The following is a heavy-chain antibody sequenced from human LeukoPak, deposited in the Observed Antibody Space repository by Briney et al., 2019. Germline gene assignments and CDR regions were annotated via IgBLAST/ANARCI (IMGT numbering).Heavy chain of an antibody. CDR1: GFTSSSYG. CDR3: AKDLEVDAAMVEDY. Sequence: GGSLRLSCAASGFTSSSYGMHWVRQAPGKGLEWVALIRYDGSNKYYADSVKGRFTISRDNSKNTLYLQMNSLRAEDTAVYYCAKDLEVDAAMVEDYWGQGTLVTVSS. D-gene: IGHD5-18*01. CDR2: IRYDGSNK. V-gene: IGHV3-30*02. J-gene: IGHJ4*02.